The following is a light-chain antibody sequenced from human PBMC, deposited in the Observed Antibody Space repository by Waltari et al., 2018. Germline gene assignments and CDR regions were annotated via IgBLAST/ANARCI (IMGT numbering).Light chain of an antibody. CDR3: LQDYIYPRT. V-gene: IGKV1-6*01. J-gene: IGKJ1*01. CDR2: GAS. CDR1: QGIRRE. Sequence: FQASQSLSSLSASVGALVSLNSRAIQGIRRELGWYHLRPGKAPKHLIYGASTLEKGVPSRFSGSGSGTDFTLTINNLQPEDFATYYCLQDYIYPRTFGQGTKVEIK.